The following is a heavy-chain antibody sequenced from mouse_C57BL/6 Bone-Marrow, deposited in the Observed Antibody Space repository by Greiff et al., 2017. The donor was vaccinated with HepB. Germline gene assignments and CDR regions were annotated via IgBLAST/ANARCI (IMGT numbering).Heavy chain of an antibody. V-gene: IGHV5-9-1*02. J-gene: IGHJ4*01. CDR2: ISSGGDYI. CDR3: TIYYDSYYAMDY. D-gene: IGHD2-4*01. CDR1: GFTFSSYA. Sequence: EVKVVESGEGLVKPGGSLKLSCAASGFTFSSYAMSWVRQTPEKRLEWVAYISSGGDYIYYADTVKGRFTISRDNARNTLYLQMSSLKSEDTAMYYCTIYYDSYYAMDYWGQGTSVTVSS.